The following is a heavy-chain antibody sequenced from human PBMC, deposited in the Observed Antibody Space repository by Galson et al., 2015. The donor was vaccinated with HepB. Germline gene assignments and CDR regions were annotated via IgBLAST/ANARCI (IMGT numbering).Heavy chain of an antibody. CDR2: IYHSGST. CDR3: ARVPGYSSSSVSHWFDP. V-gene: IGHV4-4*02. Sequence: LSLTCAVSGGSISSSNWWSWVRQPPGKGLEWIGEIYHSGSTNYNPSLKSRVTISVDKSKNQFSLKLSSVTAADTAVYYCARVPGYSSSSVSHWFDPWGQGTLVTVSS. CDR1: GGSISSSNW. D-gene: IGHD6-6*01. J-gene: IGHJ5*02.